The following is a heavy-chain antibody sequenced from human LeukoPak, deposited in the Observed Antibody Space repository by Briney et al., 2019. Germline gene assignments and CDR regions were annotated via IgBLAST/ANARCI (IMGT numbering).Heavy chain of an antibody. Sequence: SETLSLTCTVSGGAISSSSYYWGWIRQPPGKGLEWIGSIYYSGSTYYNPSLKSRVTISVDTSKDQFSLKLSSVTAADTAVYYCARVEAAAGRGYYYYYYMDVWGKGTTVTVSS. V-gene: IGHV4-39*07. CDR2: IYYSGST. D-gene: IGHD6-13*01. J-gene: IGHJ6*03. CDR1: GGAISSSSYY. CDR3: ARVEAAAGRGYYYYYYMDV.